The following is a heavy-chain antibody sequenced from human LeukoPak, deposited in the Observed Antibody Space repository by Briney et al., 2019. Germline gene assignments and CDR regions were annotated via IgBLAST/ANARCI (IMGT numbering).Heavy chain of an antibody. CDR1: GGTFSSYA. CDR3: ASTDSSGLGWFDP. V-gene: IGHV1-69*04. J-gene: IGHJ5*02. D-gene: IGHD6-19*01. Sequence: ASVKVSCKASGGTFSSYAISWVRQAPGQGLEWMGRIIPILGIANYAQKFQGRVTITADKSTSTAYMELSSLRSEDTAVYYCASTDSSGLGWFDPWGQGTLVTVSS. CDR2: IIPILGIA.